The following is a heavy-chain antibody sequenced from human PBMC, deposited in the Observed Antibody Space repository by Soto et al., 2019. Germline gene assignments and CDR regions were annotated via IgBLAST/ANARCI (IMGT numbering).Heavy chain of an antibody. Sequence: QMQLVESGGGLVEPGGSLRLSCEASEFTFSHHYMSWIRQAPGKGLEWVSYISRSGTTIYYADSVRGRFTISRDNSKNSLYLQMDSLRAEDTAMYYCGRDPELWDENVATRPSTYYYGMDVWGQGTTVTVSS. V-gene: IGHV3-11*01. CDR2: ISRSGTTI. J-gene: IGHJ6*02. D-gene: IGHD5-18*01. CDR3: GRDPELWDENVATRPSTYYYGMDV. CDR1: EFTFSHHY.